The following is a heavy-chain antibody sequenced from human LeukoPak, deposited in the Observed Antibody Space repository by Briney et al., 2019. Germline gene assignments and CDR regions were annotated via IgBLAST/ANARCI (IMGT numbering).Heavy chain of an antibody. V-gene: IGHV3-33*08. D-gene: IGHD6-19*01. Sequence: GGSLRLSCAASGFTFSSYGMHWVRQAPGKGLEWVAVIWYGGSNKYYADSVKGRFTISRDNSKNTLYLQMNSLRAEDTAVYYCAGGSGWYGEFDYWGQGTLVTVSS. J-gene: IGHJ4*02. CDR1: GFTFSSYG. CDR3: AGGSGWYGEFDY. CDR2: IWYGGSNK.